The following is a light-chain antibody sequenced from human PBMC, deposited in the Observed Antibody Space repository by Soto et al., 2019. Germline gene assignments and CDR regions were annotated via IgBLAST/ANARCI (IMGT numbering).Light chain of an antibody. CDR1: SSDLGNYDY. Sequence: QSVLTQPPSASGSPGQSVTISCTGTSSDLGNYDYVSWYQQHPGKAPKLMIYEVSKRPSGVPDRFSGSKSGNTASLTVTGLQTEDEADYYCSSYAGSNNLIFGGGTKLTVL. J-gene: IGLJ2*01. CDR3: SSYAGSNNLI. CDR2: EVS. V-gene: IGLV2-8*01.